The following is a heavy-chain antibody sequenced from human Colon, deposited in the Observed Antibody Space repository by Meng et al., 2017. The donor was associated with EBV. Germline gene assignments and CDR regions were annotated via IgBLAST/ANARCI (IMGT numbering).Heavy chain of an antibody. J-gene: IGHJ4*02. CDR2: IYHSGST. V-gene: IGHV4-4*02. Sequence: GHAQASGPGRVKPSGHLSLTCAVSGGSLSSRNWWSWVRQPPGKGLEWIGEIYHSGSTNYNPSLKSRVTISVDESKNQFSLRLSSVTAADTAVYYCARVGAYCGGDCYHPRWGQGTLVTVSS. CDR1: GGSLSSRNW. CDR3: ARVGAYCGGDCYHPR. D-gene: IGHD2-21*02.